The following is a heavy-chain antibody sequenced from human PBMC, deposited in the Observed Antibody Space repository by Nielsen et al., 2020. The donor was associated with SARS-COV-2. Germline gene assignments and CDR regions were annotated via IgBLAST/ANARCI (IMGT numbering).Heavy chain of an antibody. D-gene: IGHD3-10*01. Sequence: ESLKISCAVYGGTFSGYYWSWIRQPPGKGLEWMGEINHSGSTNYNPSLKSRVTISVDTSKNQFSLKLSSVTAADTAVYYCARGWGVYGSGFGWFDPWGQGTLVTVSS. J-gene: IGHJ5*02. CDR3: ARGWGVYGSGFGWFDP. CDR1: GGTFSGYY. CDR2: INHSGST. V-gene: IGHV4-34*01.